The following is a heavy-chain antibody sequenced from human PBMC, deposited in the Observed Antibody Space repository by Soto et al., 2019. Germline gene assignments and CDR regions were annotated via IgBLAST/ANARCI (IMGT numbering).Heavy chain of an antibody. CDR1: GFSLTTRGVG. Sequence: QITLKESGPTLVKPTQTLTLTCTFSGFSLTTRGVGVGWIRQPPGKALECLALIYWDDDKRSSPALQSRLSITKDTSKNQVVLTMTNLDPVDTATYYCAHIPNYYQYDWFDPWGQGTLVSVSS. V-gene: IGHV2-5*02. CDR2: IYWDDDK. D-gene: IGHD3-16*01. J-gene: IGHJ5*02. CDR3: AHIPNYYQYDWFDP.